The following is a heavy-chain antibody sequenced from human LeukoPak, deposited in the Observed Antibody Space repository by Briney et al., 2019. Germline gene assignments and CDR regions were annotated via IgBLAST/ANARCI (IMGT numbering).Heavy chain of an antibody. CDR3: ARSLTGYYGPGPGSYYYYGMDV. CDR2: INAGNGNT. J-gene: IGHJ6*02. Sequence: ASVKVSCKASGYTFTSYAMHWVRQASGQRLEWMGWINAGNGNTKYSQKFQGRVTITADESTSTAYMELSSLRSEDTAVYYCARSLTGYYGPGPGSYYYYGMDVWGQGTTVTVSS. D-gene: IGHD3-9*01. V-gene: IGHV1-3*01. CDR1: GYTFTSYA.